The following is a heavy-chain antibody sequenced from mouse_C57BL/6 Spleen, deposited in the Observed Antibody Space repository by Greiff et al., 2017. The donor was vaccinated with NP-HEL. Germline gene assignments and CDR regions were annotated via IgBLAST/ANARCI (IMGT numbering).Heavy chain of an antibody. CDR3: TQSGVYYAMDY. V-gene: IGHV1-15*01. CDR1: GYTFTDYE. Sequence: VQLQESGAELVRPGASVTLSCKASGYTFTDYEMHWVKQTPVHGLEWIGAIDPETGGTAYNQKFKGKAILTADKSSSTAYMELRSLTSEDSAVYYCTQSGVYYAMDYWGQGTSVTVSS. J-gene: IGHJ4*01. CDR2: IDPETGGT.